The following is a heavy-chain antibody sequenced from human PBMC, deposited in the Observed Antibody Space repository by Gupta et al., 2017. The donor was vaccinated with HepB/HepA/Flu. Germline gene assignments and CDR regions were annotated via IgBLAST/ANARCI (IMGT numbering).Heavy chain of an antibody. V-gene: IGHV3-23*01. CDR3: ARGDVDAALVPDFDY. Sequence: EVQLLESGGGLVQPGGSLRLSCAASGFTFSSYAMRWLHQAPGKGVEWVSGISGSGGYTSYADSVKGRFTISRDNSKNTLFLQMNSLRAEDTAVYYCARGDVDAALVPDFDYWGQGTLVTVSS. CDR2: ISGSGGYT. J-gene: IGHJ4*02. D-gene: IGHD5-18*01. CDR1: GFTFSSYA.